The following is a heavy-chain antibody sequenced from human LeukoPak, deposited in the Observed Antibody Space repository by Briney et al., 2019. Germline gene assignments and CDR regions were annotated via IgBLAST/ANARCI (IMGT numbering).Heavy chain of an antibody. J-gene: IGHJ5*02. CDR3: AKAYYYDSSGFDP. CDR1: GFTFSSYW. Sequence: GGSLRLSCAASGFTFSSYWMSWVRQAPGKGLEWVANIKQDGSEKYYVDSVKGRFTISRDNAKNSLYLQMNSLRAEDTAVYYCAKAYYYDSSGFDPWGQGTLVTVSS. V-gene: IGHV3-7*01. D-gene: IGHD3-22*01. CDR2: IKQDGSEK.